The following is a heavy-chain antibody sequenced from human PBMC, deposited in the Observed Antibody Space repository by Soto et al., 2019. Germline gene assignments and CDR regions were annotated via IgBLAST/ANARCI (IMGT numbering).Heavy chain of an antibody. J-gene: IGHJ6*02. V-gene: IGHV4-30-4*01. Sequence: QVQLQESGPGLVKPSQTLSLTCTVSGDSISSGDYYWSWLRQPPGKGLEWIGFIYYTGTTYDNPSSESRLTMSVDRSKNQVSLKLSSATAADTAVYYCARGLYYYGMDVWGQGTTVSVSS. CDR2: IYYTGTT. CDR1: GDSISSGDYY. CDR3: ARGLYYYGMDV.